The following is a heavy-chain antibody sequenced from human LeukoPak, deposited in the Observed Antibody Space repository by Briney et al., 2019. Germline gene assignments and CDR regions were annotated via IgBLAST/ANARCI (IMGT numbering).Heavy chain of an antibody. Sequence: SETLSLTCTVSGGSISSGGYYWSWIRQHPGKGLEWIGYIYYSGSTYYNPSLKSRVTISVDTSKNQFSLKLSSVTAADTAVYYCARWPAEPEDYYHYYMDVWGKGTTVTVSS. CDR2: IYYSGST. CDR3: ARWPAEPEDYYHYYMDV. J-gene: IGHJ6*03. CDR1: GGSISSGGYY. D-gene: IGHD1-14*01. V-gene: IGHV4-31*03.